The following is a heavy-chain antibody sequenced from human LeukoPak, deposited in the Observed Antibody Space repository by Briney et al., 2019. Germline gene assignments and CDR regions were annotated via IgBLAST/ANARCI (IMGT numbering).Heavy chain of an antibody. J-gene: IGHJ4*02. CDR1: GGSFSGYY. CDR3: ARAATDERVVVPAAVDY. D-gene: IGHD2-2*01. V-gene: IGHV4-34*01. Sequence: ASETLSLTCAVYGGSFSGYYWSWIRQPPGKGLEWIGEINHSGSTNYNPSLKSRVTISVDTSKNQFPLKLSSVTAADTAVYYCARAATDERVVVPAAVDYWGQGTLVTVSS. CDR2: INHSGST.